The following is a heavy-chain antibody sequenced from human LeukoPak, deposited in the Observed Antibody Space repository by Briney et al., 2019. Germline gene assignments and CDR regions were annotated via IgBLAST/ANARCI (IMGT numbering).Heavy chain of an antibody. CDR2: IYYSGST. D-gene: IGHD3-10*01. J-gene: IGHJ5*02. CDR3: ARDNRLWFGELISNWFDP. CDR1: GGSISSGGYY. Sequence: NPSQTLSLTCTVSGGSISSGGYYWSWIRQHPGQGLEWIGYIYYSGSTYYNPSLKSRVTIPVDTSKNQFSLKLSSVTAADTAVYYCARDNRLWFGELISNWFDPWGQGTLVTVSS. V-gene: IGHV4-31*03.